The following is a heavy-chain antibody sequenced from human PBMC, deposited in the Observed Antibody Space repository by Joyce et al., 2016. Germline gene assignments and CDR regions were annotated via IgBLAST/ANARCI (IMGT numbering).Heavy chain of an antibody. CDR1: GYTFTNYF. CDR3: ARVYYYDRSGYPHYYFDY. Sequence: QVQLVQSGAEVKKTGASVKVSCETSGYTFTNYFIHWVRQAPGQGLEWMGWINPNSGGTNYAQKFQGRVTMTRDTSINAANLELTRLSSDDTAIYYCARVYYYDRSGYPHYYFDYWGQGTLVSVPS. V-gene: IGHV1-2*02. D-gene: IGHD3-22*01. CDR2: INPNSGGT. J-gene: IGHJ4*02.